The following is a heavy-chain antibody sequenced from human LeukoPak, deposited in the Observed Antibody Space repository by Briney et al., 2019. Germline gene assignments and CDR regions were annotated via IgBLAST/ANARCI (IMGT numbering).Heavy chain of an antibody. CDR2: ISGNGGST. V-gene: IGHV3-23*01. D-gene: IGHD3-22*01. CDR1: GFTFTNYA. J-gene: IGHJ4*02. Sequence: GGSLRLSCAASGFTFTNYAMSWVRQAPGKGLKWVSAISGNGGSTYYADSVKGRFTISRDNSKNTLYLQMNSLRAEDTAVYYCAKDLYYDSSGYLDYWGQGTLVTVSS. CDR3: AKDLYYDSSGYLDY.